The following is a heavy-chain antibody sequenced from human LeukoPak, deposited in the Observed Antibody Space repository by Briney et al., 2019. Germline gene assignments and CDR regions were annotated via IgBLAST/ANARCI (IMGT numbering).Heavy chain of an antibody. D-gene: IGHD2-2*02. Sequence: SETLSLTCAVYGGSFSGYYWSWIRQPPGKGLEWIGEINHSGSTNYNPSLKSRVTISVDTSKNQFSLKLSSVTAADTAVYYCARRGSSSGYCSSTGCYTGRVRAFDIWGQGTMVTVSS. CDR3: ARRGSSSGYCSSTGCYTGRVRAFDI. CDR2: INHSGST. V-gene: IGHV4-34*01. J-gene: IGHJ3*02. CDR1: GGSFSGYY.